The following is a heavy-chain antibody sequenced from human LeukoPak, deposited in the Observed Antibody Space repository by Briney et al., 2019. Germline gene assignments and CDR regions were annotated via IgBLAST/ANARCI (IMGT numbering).Heavy chain of an antibody. V-gene: IGHV3-11*01. CDR2: ISSSGSTI. CDR1: GFTFSDYY. Sequence: GGSLRLSCAASGFTFSDYYMSWIRQAPGKGLEWVSYISSSGSTIYYADSVKGRFTISRDNAKNSLYLQMNSLRAEDTALYYCAKSGAGIAVAAYDAFDIWGQGTMVTVSS. CDR3: AKSGAGIAVAAYDAFDI. D-gene: IGHD6-19*01. J-gene: IGHJ3*02.